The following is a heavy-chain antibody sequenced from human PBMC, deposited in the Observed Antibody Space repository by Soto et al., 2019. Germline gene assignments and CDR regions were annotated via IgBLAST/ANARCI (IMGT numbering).Heavy chain of an antibody. D-gene: IGHD2-15*01. CDR1: GFIFKNDW. V-gene: IGHV3-15*01. Sequence: EVQLVESGGGWATPGGSLRLSCAASGFIFKNDWMNWVRQAPGKGLEWVARIKTKIDGGTTDYAAPVQGRFFISRDDSQNTLFLQMNSLQTEDTAMYYCMTHANISGRGHWGQGTLVTVAA. J-gene: IGHJ4*02. CDR3: MTHANISGRGH. CDR2: IKTKIDGGTT.